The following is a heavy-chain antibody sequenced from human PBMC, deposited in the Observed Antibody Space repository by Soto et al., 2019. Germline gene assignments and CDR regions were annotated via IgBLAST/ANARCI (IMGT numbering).Heavy chain of an antibody. V-gene: IGHV1-69*13. CDR1: GYTFTGYY. CDR3: ARTRGYSSSWYSDY. CDR2: IIPIFGTA. Sequence: SVKVSCKASGYTFTGYYMHWVRQAPGQGLEWMGGIIPIFGTANYAQKFQGRVTITVDESTSTAYMELSSLRSEDTAVYYCARTRGYSSSWYSDYWGQGTLVTVSS. D-gene: IGHD6-13*01. J-gene: IGHJ4*02.